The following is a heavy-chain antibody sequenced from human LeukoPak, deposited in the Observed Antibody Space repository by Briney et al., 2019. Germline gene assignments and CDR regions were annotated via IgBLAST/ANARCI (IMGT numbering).Heavy chain of an antibody. Sequence: QPGGSLRLSCAASGFTFSSYGMHWVRQAPGKGLEWVAVISYDGSNKYYADSVKGRFTISRDNSKNTLYLQMNSLRAEDTAVYYCAKGDDILDYWGQGTLVTVSS. CDR2: ISYDGSNK. J-gene: IGHJ4*02. CDR3: AKGDDILDY. D-gene: IGHD1-1*01. CDR1: GFTFSSYG. V-gene: IGHV3-30*18.